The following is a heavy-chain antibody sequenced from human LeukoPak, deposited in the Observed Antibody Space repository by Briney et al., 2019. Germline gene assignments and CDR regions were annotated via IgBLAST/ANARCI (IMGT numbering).Heavy chain of an antibody. J-gene: IGHJ6*02. CDR1: GYTFTSYA. Sequence: ASVKVSCKASGYTFTSYAMHWVRQAPGQRLEWMGWINAGNGNTKYSQKFQGRVTITRDTSASTAYMELSSLRSEDTAVYYCASWDNWNVRDYYCGMDVWGQGTRSPSP. CDR2: INAGNGNT. D-gene: IGHD1-1*01. V-gene: IGHV1-3*01. CDR3: ASWDNWNVRDYYCGMDV.